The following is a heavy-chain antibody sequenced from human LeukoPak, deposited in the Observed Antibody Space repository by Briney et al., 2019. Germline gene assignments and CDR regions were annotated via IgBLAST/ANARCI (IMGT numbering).Heavy chain of an antibody. V-gene: IGHV1-2*02. CDR2: INPNSGGT. J-gene: IGHJ4*02. D-gene: IGHD6-6*01. CDR3: ARDIGSSYFDY. CDR1: GYTFTSYD. Sequence: ASVKVSCKASGYTFTSYDINWVRQATGQGLEWMGWINPNSGGTNYAQKFQGRVTMTRDTSISTAYMELSRLRSDDTAVYYCARDIGSSYFDYWGQGTLVTVSS.